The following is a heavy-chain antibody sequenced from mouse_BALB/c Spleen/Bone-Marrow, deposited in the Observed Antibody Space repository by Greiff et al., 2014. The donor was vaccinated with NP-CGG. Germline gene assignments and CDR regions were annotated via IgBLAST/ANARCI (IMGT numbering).Heavy chain of an antibody. Sequence: VQLKESGPELVKPGASVKISCKASGYSFTGYFMNWVMQSHGKSLEWIGRINPYNGDTFYNQKFKGKATLTVGKSSSTAHMELRSLASEDSAVYYCAREGGYYYGSSPYFDVWGAGTTVTVSS. D-gene: IGHD1-1*01. CDR1: GYSFTGYF. J-gene: IGHJ1*01. V-gene: IGHV1-20*02. CDR2: INPYNGDT. CDR3: AREGGYYYGSSPYFDV.